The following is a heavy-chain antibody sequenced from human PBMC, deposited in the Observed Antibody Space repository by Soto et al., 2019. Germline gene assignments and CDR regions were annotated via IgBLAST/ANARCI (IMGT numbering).Heavy chain of an antibody. CDR1: GFTFSSYS. CDR3: ARDQFGGWEGDCYIDV. V-gene: IGHV3-48*01. CDR2: ISSSSSTI. J-gene: IGHJ6*02. D-gene: IGHD2-21*02. Sequence: EVQLVESGGGLVQPGGSLRLSCAASGFTFSSYSMNWVRQAPGKGLEWVSYISSSSSTIYYADSVKGRFTISRDNAKNSLYLQLHSLRAEDTAVDYCARDQFGGWEGDCYIDVWGQGTPVTVSS.